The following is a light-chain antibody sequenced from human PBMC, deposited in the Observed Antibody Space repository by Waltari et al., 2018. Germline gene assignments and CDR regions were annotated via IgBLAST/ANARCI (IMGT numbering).Light chain of an antibody. Sequence: QSVLTQPPSVSGAPGQRVTISCSGSGSNIGAGYDVHWYRQLPGKAPPLLIYGGNTRPPGVSDRFSGSQFDTSASLAIAGLQADDEADYYCQSYDTTLSVVFGGGTKLTVL. CDR1: GSNIGAGYD. CDR3: QSYDTTLSVV. V-gene: IGLV1-40*01. CDR2: GGN. J-gene: IGLJ2*01.